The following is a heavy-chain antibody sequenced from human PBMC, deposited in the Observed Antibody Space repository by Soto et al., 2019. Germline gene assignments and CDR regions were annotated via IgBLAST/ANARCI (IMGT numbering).Heavy chain of an antibody. J-gene: IGHJ4*02. V-gene: IGHV3-30-3*01. D-gene: IGHD3-9*01. CDR3: AKDTGDYDILTGYPPASAFDY. Sequence: GGSLRLSCAASGFTFSSYAMHWVRQAPGKGLEWVAVISYDGSNKYYADSVKGRFTISRDNSKNTLYLQMNSLRAEDTAVYYCAKDTGDYDILTGYPPASAFDYWGQGTLVTVSS. CDR1: GFTFSSYA. CDR2: ISYDGSNK.